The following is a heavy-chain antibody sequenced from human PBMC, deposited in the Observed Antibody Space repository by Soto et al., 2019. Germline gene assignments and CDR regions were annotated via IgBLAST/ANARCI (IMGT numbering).Heavy chain of an antibody. CDR2: IIPIFGTA. CDR1: GFTFFTSA. V-gene: IGHV1-69*13. Sequence: ASVKVSCKASGFTFFTSAVQWVRQARGQRLEWMGGIIPIFGTANYAQKFQGRVTITADESTSTAYMELSSLRSEDTAVYYCARAIVVVVAAHEYYYYYGMDVWGQGTTVTVSS. CDR3: ARAIVVVVAAHEYYYYYGMDV. J-gene: IGHJ6*02. D-gene: IGHD2-15*01.